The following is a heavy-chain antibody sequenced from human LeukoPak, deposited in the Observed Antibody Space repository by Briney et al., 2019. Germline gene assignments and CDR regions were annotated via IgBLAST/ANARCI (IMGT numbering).Heavy chain of an antibody. CDR2: IYSGGST. J-gene: IGHJ1*01. Sequence: GGSLRLSCAASGFTVSSNYMSWVRQAPGKGLEWVSVIYSGGSTYYADSVKGRFTISRDNSKNTLYLQMNSLRAEDTAVYYCAKIVPAPLYFQHWGQGTLVTVSS. CDR1: GFTVSSNY. D-gene: IGHD2-2*01. CDR3: AKIVPAPLYFQH. V-gene: IGHV3-53*01.